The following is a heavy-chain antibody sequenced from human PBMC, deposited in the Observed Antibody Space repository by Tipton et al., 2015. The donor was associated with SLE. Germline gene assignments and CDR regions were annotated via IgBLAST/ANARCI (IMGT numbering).Heavy chain of an antibody. D-gene: IGHD6-19*01. V-gene: IGHV4-59*12. CDR3: ARDMDWSSGWYPLGY. CDR1: GGSFSGYY. CDR2: IYYSGST. J-gene: IGHJ4*02. Sequence: TLSPTCAVYGGSFSGYYWSWIRQPPGKGLESIRYIYYSGSTNYNPSLKSRVTISVDTSKNQFSLKLSSVTAADTAVYYCARDMDWSSGWYPLGYWGQGTLVTVSS.